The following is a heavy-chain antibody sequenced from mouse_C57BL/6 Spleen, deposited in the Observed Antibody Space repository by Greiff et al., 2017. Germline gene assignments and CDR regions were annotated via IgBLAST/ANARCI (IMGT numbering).Heavy chain of an antibody. V-gene: IGHV1-81*01. Sequence: QVQLQQSGAELARPGASVKLSCKASGYTFTSYGISWVKQRTGQGLEWIGEIYPRSGNTYYNEKFKGKATLTADKSSSTAYMALRSLTSEDSAVYFCARWAPITTVVADAMDYWGQGTSVTVSS. J-gene: IGHJ4*01. CDR1: GYTFTSYG. D-gene: IGHD1-1*01. CDR2: IYPRSGNT. CDR3: ARWAPITTVVADAMDY.